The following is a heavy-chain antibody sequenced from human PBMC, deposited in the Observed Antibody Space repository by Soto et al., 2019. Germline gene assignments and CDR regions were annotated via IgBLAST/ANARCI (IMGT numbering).Heavy chain of an antibody. CDR1: GFTFGIYG. CDR2: MWYDGSIK. J-gene: IGHJ3*02. CDR3: AGGNSGGFDSLEM. Sequence: QVQLVESGGGVVQPGRSLRLSCEASGFTFGIYGMHWVRQAPGKGLEWVAVMWYDGSIKYHAASVEDRFTISRDNSNTTRYLQINSLRAETTTVYYCAGGNSGGFDSLEMWGQGTMVTVSS. D-gene: IGHD1-26*01. V-gene: IGHV3-33*01.